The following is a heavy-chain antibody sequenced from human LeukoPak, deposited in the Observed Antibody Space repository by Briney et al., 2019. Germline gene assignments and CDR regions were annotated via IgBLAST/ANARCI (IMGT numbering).Heavy chain of an antibody. V-gene: IGHV1-2*02. CDR1: GYTFTGYY. CDR2: INPNSGGT. D-gene: IGHD5-18*01. Sequence: ASVKVSCEASGYTFTGYYMHWVRQAPGQGLEWMGWINPNSGGTNYAQKFQGRVTMTRDTSISTAYMELSRLRSDDTAVYYCARDRKAGGYFSYWGQGTLVTVSS. CDR3: ARDRKAGGYFSY. J-gene: IGHJ4*02.